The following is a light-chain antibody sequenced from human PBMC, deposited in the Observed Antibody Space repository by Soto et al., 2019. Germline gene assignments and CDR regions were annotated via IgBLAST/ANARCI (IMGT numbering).Light chain of an antibody. V-gene: IGKV3-15*01. CDR1: QSVSSN. J-gene: IGKJ2*01. CDR2: RTS. Sequence: EIVMKQSPATLSVSPGERATLSCRASQSVSSNLAWYQQKPGQAPRLLIYRTSPRATGIPARFSGSGSGTEFTLTIRSLQSEDFAVYYWQQYNNWPPYTFGQGTKLEIK. CDR3: QQYNNWPPYT.